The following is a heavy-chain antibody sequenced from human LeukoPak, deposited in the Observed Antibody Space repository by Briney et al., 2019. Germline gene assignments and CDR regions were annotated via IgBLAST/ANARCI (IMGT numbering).Heavy chain of an antibody. CDR3: ARHVLGAPGGFDP. Sequence: SETLSLTCAVYGGSFSGYYWSWIRQPPGKGLEWIGEINHSGSTNYNPSLKSQVTISVDTSKNQFSLKLSSVTAADTAVYYCARHVLGAPGGFDPWGQGTLVTVSS. J-gene: IGHJ5*02. D-gene: IGHD3-10*01. CDR2: INHSGST. V-gene: IGHV4-34*01. CDR1: GGSFSGYY.